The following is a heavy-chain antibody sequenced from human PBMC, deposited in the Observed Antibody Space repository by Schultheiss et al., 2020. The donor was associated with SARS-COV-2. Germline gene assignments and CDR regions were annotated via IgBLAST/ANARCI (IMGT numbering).Heavy chain of an antibody. D-gene: IGHD6-6*01. J-gene: IGHJ5*02. CDR1: GFTFSSYA. CDR3: ARDAVLAARPGGGFDP. CDR2: ISGSGGST. V-gene: IGHV3-23*01. Sequence: GGSLRLSCAASGFTFSSYAMSWVRQAPGKGLEWVSAISGSGGSTYYADSVKGRFTISRDTSKDTLYLQMSSLRVEDTAVYFCARDAVLAARPGGGFDPWGQGTLVTVSS.